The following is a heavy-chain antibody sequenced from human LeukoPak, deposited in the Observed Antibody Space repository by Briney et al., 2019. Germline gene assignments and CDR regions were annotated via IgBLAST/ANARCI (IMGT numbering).Heavy chain of an antibody. CDR3: ASEKSSFGPGNPGGFDY. CDR1: GFTVSSNY. V-gene: IGHV3-66*01. J-gene: IGHJ4*02. CDR2: IYIGGRT. D-gene: IGHD3-10*01. Sequence: GGSLRLSCAASGFTVSSNYVSWVRQAPGKGLEWLSVIYIGGRTYYADSVKDRFTISRDNSKNTLYLQMNSLRVEDTAVYSCASEKSSFGPGNPGGFDYWGRGTLVTVSS.